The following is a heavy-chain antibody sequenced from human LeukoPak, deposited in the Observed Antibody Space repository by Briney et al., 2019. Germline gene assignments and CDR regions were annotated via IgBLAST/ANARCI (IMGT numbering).Heavy chain of an antibody. J-gene: IGHJ4*02. V-gene: IGHV3-53*01. CDR2: IYNDGNT. Sequence: GGSLRLSCAASGFTVSSNYMTWVRQAPGKGLEWGSIIYNDGNTFYADSVKGRFTISRDNSKNTLYLQMNRLRAEDTAVYYCARTYSNSGLEYFDFWGQGTLVTVSS. D-gene: IGHD5-12*01. CDR3: ARTYSNSGLEYFDF. CDR1: GFTVSSNY.